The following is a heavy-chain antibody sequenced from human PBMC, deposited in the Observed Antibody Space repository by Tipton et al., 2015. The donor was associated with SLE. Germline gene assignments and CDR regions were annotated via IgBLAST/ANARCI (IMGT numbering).Heavy chain of an antibody. D-gene: IGHD3-22*01. CDR2: IYYSGST. CDR1: GGSISSSSYY. V-gene: IGHV4-39*01. CDR3: ARLGYYDSSAGC. J-gene: IGHJ4*02. Sequence: TLSLTCTVSGGSISSSSYYWGWIRQPPGKGLEWIGSIYYSGSTYYNPSLKSRVTMSVDTSKKQFSLNLSSVTAADTAVYYCARLGYYDSSAGCWGQGTLVTVSS.